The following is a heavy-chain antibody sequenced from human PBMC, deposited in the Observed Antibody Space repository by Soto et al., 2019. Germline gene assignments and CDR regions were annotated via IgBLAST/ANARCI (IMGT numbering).Heavy chain of an antibody. V-gene: IGHV4-59*08. J-gene: IGHJ4*02. Sequence: PSETLSLTCTVSGGSISSYYWSWIRQPPGKGLEWIGYIYYSGSTNYNPSLKSRVTISVDTSKNQFSLKLSSVTAADTAVYYCVSHIRLAYCGGDCFAFDYWGQGTLVTVSS. CDR1: GGSISSYY. CDR2: IYYSGST. D-gene: IGHD2-21*02. CDR3: VSHIRLAYCGGDCFAFDY.